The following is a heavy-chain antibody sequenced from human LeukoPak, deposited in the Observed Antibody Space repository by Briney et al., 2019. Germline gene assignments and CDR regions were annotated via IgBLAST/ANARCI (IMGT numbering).Heavy chain of an antibody. Sequence: GRSLRLSCAASGFTFSSYAMSWVRQAPGKGLEWVSAISGSGGSTYYADSVKGRFTISRDNSKNTLYLQMNSLRAEDTAVYYCAREIGYSYGHGFDYWGQGTLVTVSS. CDR3: AREIGYSYGHGFDY. V-gene: IGHV3-23*01. CDR1: GFTFSSYA. J-gene: IGHJ4*02. CDR2: ISGSGGST. D-gene: IGHD5-18*01.